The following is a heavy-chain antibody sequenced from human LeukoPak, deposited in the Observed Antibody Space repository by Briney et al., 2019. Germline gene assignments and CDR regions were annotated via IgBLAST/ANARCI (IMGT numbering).Heavy chain of an antibody. CDR2: IKQDGSEK. CDR1: GFTLGGYW. D-gene: IGHD4-11*01. Sequence: PGGSLRLSCAASGFTLGGYWMTWVRQAPGKGLEWVANIKQDGSEKYYVDSVKGRFTVSRDNDKNSLYLQMNSLRAEDTAVYYCARIRAPSRVTDVTWDFLDYWGQGNLVTVSS. V-gene: IGHV3-7*01. J-gene: IGHJ4*02. CDR3: ARIRAPSRVTDVTWDFLDY.